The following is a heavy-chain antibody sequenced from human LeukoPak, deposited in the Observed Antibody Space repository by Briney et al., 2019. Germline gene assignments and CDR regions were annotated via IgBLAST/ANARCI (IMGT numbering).Heavy chain of an antibody. Sequence: SETLSLTCAVYGGSFSGYYWSWIRQPPGKGLEWIEEINHSGSTNYNPSLKSRVTISVDTSKNQFSLKLSPVTAADTAVYYCARGLLQIVVVPAAISRGFWFDPWGQGTLVTVSS. CDR2: INHSGST. CDR3: ARGLLQIVVVPAAISRGFWFDP. J-gene: IGHJ5*02. CDR1: GGSFSGYY. V-gene: IGHV4-34*01. D-gene: IGHD2-2*01.